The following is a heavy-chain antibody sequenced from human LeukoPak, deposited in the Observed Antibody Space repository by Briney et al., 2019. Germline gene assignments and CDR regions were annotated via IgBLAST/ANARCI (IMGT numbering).Heavy chain of an antibody. CDR1: GFTFRSYG. CDR2: IWYDGCNK. CDR3: ARDDYGDHSHFDY. V-gene: IGHV3-33*01. Sequence: PGRSLTLSCAACGFTFRSYGMHRLRQAPAKGLEWVEVIWYDGCNKYYADSVKGRFTISRDNSKNTLYLQMNSVRAEDTAVYYCARDDYGDHSHFDYWGQGTLVTVSS. D-gene: IGHD4-23*01. J-gene: IGHJ4*02.